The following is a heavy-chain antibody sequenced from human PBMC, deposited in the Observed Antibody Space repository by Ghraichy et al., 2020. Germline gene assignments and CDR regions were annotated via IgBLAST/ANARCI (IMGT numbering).Heavy chain of an antibody. Sequence: GSLSLTCAVYGGSFSGYYWSWIRQPPGKGLEWIGEINHSGSTNYNPSLKSRVTISVDTSKNQFSLKLSSVTAADTAVYYCARGTYDFWSGYYHPRAFDIWGQGTMVTVSS. CDR2: INHSGST. CDR1: GGSFSGYY. V-gene: IGHV4-34*01. D-gene: IGHD3-3*01. CDR3: ARGTYDFWSGYYHPRAFDI. J-gene: IGHJ3*02.